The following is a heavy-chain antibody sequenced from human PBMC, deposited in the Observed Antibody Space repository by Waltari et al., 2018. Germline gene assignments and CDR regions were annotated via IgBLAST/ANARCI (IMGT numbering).Heavy chain of an antibody. J-gene: IGHJ4*02. CDR1: GYTFTGYY. CDR3: ARASTPDIVVVPAAIGY. D-gene: IGHD2-2*01. CDR2: INPNSGGT. Sequence: QVQLVQSGAEVKKPGASVKVSCKASGYTFTGYYMHWVRQAPGQGLEWMGWINPNSGGTNYPQKFQGRVTMTRDTSISTAYMELSRLRSDDTAVYYCARASTPDIVVVPAAIGYWGQGTLVTVSS. V-gene: IGHV1-2*02.